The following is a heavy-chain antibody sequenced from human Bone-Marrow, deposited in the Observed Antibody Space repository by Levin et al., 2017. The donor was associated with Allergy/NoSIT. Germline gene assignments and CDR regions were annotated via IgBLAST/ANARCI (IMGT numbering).Heavy chain of an antibody. Sequence: PGGSLRLSCVTSGFTFSSYGMHWVRQAPGKGLEWVAMIWYDGSNKYYVDSVKGRFAISRDNSRDTLYLQMNNLRAEDTAVYSCAGGYNSNTFHVWGRGTMVTVSS. CDR3: AGGYNSNTFHV. J-gene: IGHJ3*01. CDR1: GFTFSSYG. CDR2: IWYDGSNK. D-gene: IGHD5-24*01. V-gene: IGHV3-33*01.